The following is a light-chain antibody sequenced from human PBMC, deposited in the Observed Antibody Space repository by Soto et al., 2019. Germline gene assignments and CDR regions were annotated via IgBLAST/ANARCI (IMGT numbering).Light chain of an antibody. CDR1: QGINSW. CDR3: QQANSFPPT. V-gene: IGKV1-12*01. J-gene: IGKJ3*01. Sequence: DTQMTQSPSSVSASVGDRVTITCRASQGINSWLAWYQEKPGKAPKLLIYAASSLQGGVPSRFSGSGSGTDFTLTISSLQPEDFATYYCQQANSFPPTFGPGTKVDIK. CDR2: AAS.